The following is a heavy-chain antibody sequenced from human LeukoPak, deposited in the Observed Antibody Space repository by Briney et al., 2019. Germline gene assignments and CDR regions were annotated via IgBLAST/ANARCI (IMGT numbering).Heavy chain of an antibody. CDR1: GGSMSSYY. CDR2: IYSTGST. CDR3: ARQIASAGTAGFDF. Sequence: SETLSLTCTVSGGSMSSYYWSWIRQPAGKGLEWIGRIYSTGSTNYNPSLKSRVTMSVDTSKNQFSLRLRSVTAADTAVYYCARQIASAGTAGFDFWGQGALVTVSS. V-gene: IGHV4-4*07. J-gene: IGHJ4*02. D-gene: IGHD6-13*01.